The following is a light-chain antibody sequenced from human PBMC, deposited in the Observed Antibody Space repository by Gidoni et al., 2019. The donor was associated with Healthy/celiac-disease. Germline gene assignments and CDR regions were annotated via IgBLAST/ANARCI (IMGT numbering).Light chain of an antibody. J-gene: IGKJ4*01. CDR3: LQDYNYPFT. CDR1: QGIRND. V-gene: IGKV1-6*01. CDR2: AAS. Sequence: AIQMTLSPSSLSASVGDRVTITCRASQGIRNDLGWYQQKPGKAPKLLIYAASSLQSGVPSRFSGSGSGTDFTLTISSLQTEDFATYYCLQDYNYPFTFGGGTKVEIK.